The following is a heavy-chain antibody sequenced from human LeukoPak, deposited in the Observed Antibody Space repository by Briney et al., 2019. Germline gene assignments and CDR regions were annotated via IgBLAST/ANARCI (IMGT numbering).Heavy chain of an antibody. V-gene: IGHV4-39*01. CDR1: GASINSDSFY. CDR2: IYYSGST. CDR3: ARRGYCSSTSCYEYWFDP. Sequence: SETLSLTCTVSGASINSDSFYWGWIRQPPGKGLEWIGIIYYSGSTYYNPSLKSRLTISVDTSKNQFSLKLSSVTATDTAVYYCARRGYCSSTSCYEYWFDPWGQGTLVTVSS. J-gene: IGHJ5*02. D-gene: IGHD2-2*01.